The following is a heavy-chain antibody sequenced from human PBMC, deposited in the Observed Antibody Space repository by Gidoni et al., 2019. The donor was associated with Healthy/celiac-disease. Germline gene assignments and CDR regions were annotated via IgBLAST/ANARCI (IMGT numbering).Heavy chain of an antibody. Sequence: EVRRLESGDGLVPPGGSLRLSCAASGFTFSSYDMSWVRQAPGKGLEWVSAISGSGGSTYYADSVKGRFTISRDNSKNTLYLQMNSLRAEDTAVYYCAKGGQWLAHSFDYWGQGTLVTVSS. CDR1: GFTFSSYD. CDR3: AKGGQWLAHSFDY. J-gene: IGHJ4*02. V-gene: IGHV3-23*01. D-gene: IGHD6-19*01. CDR2: ISGSGGST.